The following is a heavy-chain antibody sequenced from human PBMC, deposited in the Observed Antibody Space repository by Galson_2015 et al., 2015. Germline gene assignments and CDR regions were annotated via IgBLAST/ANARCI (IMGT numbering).Heavy chain of an antibody. CDR1: GFTFSSDW. CDR3: ARVPGYSYGYYDW. V-gene: IGHV3-74*01. D-gene: IGHD5-18*01. Sequence: SLRLSCAASGFTFSSDWMHWVRQAPGKGLVWVSRINSDGTDKTYADSVKGRFTISRDNAKNTLYLQMNSLRAEDTAVYYCARVPGYSYGYYDWWGQGTLVTVSS. J-gene: IGHJ4*02. CDR2: INSDGTDK.